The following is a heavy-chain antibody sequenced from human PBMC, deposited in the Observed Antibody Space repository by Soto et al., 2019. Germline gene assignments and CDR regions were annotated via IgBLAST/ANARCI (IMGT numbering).Heavy chain of an antibody. D-gene: IGHD3-22*01. Sequence: SETLSLTCAVSGGSISSGGYYWNWIRQHPGKGLEWIGYIYYSGRTYFNPSLKSRVTISEDTSENQFSLRLSSVTAADTAVYYCARAPNPPSNYYDSSGFFFFEYWGQGMLVTVSS. CDR1: GGSISSGGYY. J-gene: IGHJ4*02. CDR2: IYYSGRT. V-gene: IGHV4-31*11. CDR3: ARAPNPPSNYYDSSGFFFFEY.